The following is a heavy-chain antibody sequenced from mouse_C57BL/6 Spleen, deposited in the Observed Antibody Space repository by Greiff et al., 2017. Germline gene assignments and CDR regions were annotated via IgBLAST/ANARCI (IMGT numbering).Heavy chain of an antibody. CDR1: GYSITSGYY. V-gene: IGHV3-6*01. Sequence: EVKLMESGPGLVKPSQSLSLTCSVPGYSITSGYYWNWIRQFPGNKLEWMGYISYDGSNNYNPSLKNRISITRDPSKNQFFLKLNSVTTEDTATYYCASNYYGSPFDYWGQGTTLTVSS. CDR2: ISYDGSN. D-gene: IGHD1-1*01. J-gene: IGHJ2*01. CDR3: ASNYYGSPFDY.